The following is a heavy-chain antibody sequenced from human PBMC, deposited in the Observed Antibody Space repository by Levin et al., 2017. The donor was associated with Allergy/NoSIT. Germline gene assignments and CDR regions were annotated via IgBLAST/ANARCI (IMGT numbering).Heavy chain of an antibody. D-gene: IGHD5-24*01. J-gene: IGHJ6*03. CDR1: GASMSSSGYD. V-gene: IGHV4-39*02. CDR3: ARDAMAFYKRTYYYYLDV. Sequence: SETLSLTCTVSGASMSSSGYDWGWIRQPPGKGLEWIGSIHYTGSTYYNSPSLKSRVIISVDTSKNQFSLTLSSVTAADTAVYYCARDAMAFYKRTYYYYLDVWGRGTTVTVSS. CDR2: IHYTGST.